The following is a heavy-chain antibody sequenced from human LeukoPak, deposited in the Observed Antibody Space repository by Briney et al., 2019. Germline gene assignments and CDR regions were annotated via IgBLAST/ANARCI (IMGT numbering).Heavy chain of an antibody. CDR2: ISGSGGTT. V-gene: IGHV3-23*01. J-gene: IGHJ4*02. D-gene: IGHD3-22*01. Sequence: QPGGSLRLSCAASGFTFSLFAMHWVRQAPGKGLEWVSAISGSGGTTYHADADSVKGRFTISRYNSKNALYLEINNLRAEDTAVYYSAKDGYNYDSSGHFDYWGQGTLVTVSS. CDR3: AKDGYNYDSSGHFDY. CDR1: GFTFSLFA.